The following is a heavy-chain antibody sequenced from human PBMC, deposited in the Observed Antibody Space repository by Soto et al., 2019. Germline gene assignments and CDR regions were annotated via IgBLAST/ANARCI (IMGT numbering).Heavy chain of an antibody. CDR3: AKAGGGFGDFVHH. CDR1: GFTFSSYA. CDR2: ILYDGSDK. Sequence: GGSLRLSCAASGFTFSSYAMSWVRQAPGKGLEWVTGILYDGSDKYYADSVKGRFTISRENSKNTLYLQMNSLRTEDSAVYYCAKAGGGFGDFVHHWGQGTPVTVSS. V-gene: IGHV3-30*04. J-gene: IGHJ4*02. D-gene: IGHD3-10*01.